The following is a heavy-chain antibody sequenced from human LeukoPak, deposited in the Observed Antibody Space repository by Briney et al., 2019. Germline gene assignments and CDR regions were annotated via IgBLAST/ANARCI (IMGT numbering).Heavy chain of an antibody. CDR1: GFTFSSYS. V-gene: IGHV3-23*01. Sequence: GGSLRLSCAGSGFTFSSYSMNWVRQAPGKGLEWVSAISGSGGSTYYADSVKGRFTISRDNSKNTLYLQMNSLRAEDTAVYYCAKKPTVTMSRVYFDYWGQGTLVTVSS. CDR2: ISGSGGST. CDR3: AKKPTVTMSRVYFDY. D-gene: IGHD4-17*01. J-gene: IGHJ4*02.